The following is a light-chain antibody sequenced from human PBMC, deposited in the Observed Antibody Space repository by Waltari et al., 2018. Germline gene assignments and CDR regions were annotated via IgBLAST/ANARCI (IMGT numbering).Light chain of an antibody. V-gene: IGKV1-39*01. CDR1: QSIDTW. J-gene: IGKJ1*01. CDR2: TAS. Sequence: DIQMTQSPSTLSASVGDRVTITCRASQSIDTWLAWYQQKPGKAPKLLIHTASNLQSGVPSRFSGSGSGTDFTLTISSLQPEDFAIYYCQQSYNFPRTFGQGTKVEVK. CDR3: QQSYNFPRT.